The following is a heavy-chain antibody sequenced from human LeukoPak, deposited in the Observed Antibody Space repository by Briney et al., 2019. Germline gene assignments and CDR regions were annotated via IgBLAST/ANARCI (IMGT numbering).Heavy chain of an antibody. CDR2: IIPIFGTA. D-gene: IGHD2-8*01. J-gene: IGHJ4*02. CDR1: GGTFSRYA. V-gene: IGHV1-69*06. CDR3: ATHLESTYDFDY. Sequence: SVKVSCKASGGTFSRYAISWVRQAPGQGLEWMGGIIPIFGTANYAQKFQGRVTITADKSTSTAYMELSSLRSEDTAVYYCATHLESTYDFDYWGQGTLVTVSS.